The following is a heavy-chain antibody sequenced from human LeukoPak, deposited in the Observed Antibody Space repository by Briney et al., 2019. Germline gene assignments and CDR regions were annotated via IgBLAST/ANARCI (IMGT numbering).Heavy chain of an antibody. CDR1: GFTFSSYS. J-gene: IGHJ4*02. CDR2: ISSSSSYI. V-gene: IGHV3-21*04. D-gene: IGHD6-19*01. CDR3: ARFGSGWWYLDY. Sequence: GGSLRLSCAASGFTFSSYSMNWVRQAPGKGLEWVSSISSSSSYIYYADSVKGRFTISRDNAKRSMYLQLNSLRAEDTAVYYCARFGSGWWYLDYWGQGTLVTVSS.